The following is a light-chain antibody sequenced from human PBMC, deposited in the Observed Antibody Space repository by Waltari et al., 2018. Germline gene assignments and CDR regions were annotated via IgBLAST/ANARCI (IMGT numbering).Light chain of an antibody. Sequence: SYVVTQSPSVSVAPGETARITCGGDNIGSKSVHWYQQRPGQAPVLVIPFDSDRPQGIPERFSGSNSGNTATLTISWVEADDEADYYCLVWHSTTDHHGVFGGGTKLTVL. V-gene: IGLV3-21*04. J-gene: IGLJ2*01. CDR1: NIGSKS. CDR3: LVWHSTTDHHGV. CDR2: FDS.